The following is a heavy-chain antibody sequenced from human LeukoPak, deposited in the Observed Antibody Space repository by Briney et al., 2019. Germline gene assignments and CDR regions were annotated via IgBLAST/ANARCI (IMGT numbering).Heavy chain of an antibody. D-gene: IGHD3-10*01. Sequence: TGGSLRLSCAASGFTFSSYAMSWVRQAPGKGLEWVSAISGSGGSTYYADSVKGRFTISRDNSKNTLYLQMNSLRAEDTAVYYCAKPGGFGEINDAFDIWGQGTMVTVSS. CDR1: GFTFSSYA. CDR2: ISGSGGST. J-gene: IGHJ3*02. CDR3: AKPGGFGEINDAFDI. V-gene: IGHV3-23*01.